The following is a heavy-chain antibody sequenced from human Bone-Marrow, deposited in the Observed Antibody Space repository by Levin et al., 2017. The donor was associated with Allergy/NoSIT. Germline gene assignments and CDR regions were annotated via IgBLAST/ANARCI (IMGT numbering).Heavy chain of an antibody. CDR2: ISYEGSNK. V-gene: IGHV3-30*03. D-gene: IGHD3-9*01. J-gene: IGHJ4*02. CDR3: AREWDLVTGLDY. CDR1: GFIFKNYG. Sequence: GGSLRLSCEASGFIFKNYGMHWVRQAPGKGLEWVAFISYEGSNKKDADSVRGRFTISRDNSKNRLYLQMNSLRPEDTAVYYCAREWDLVTGLDYWGQGTLVTVSS.